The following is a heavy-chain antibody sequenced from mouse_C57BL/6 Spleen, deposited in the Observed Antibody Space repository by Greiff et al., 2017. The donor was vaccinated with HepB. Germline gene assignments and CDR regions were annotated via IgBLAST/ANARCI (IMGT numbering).Heavy chain of an antibody. Sequence: QVQLQQPGAELVMPGASVKLSCKASGYTFTSYWMHWVKQRPGQGLEWIGEIDPSDSYTNYNQKFKGKSTLTVDKSSSTAYMQLSSLTSEDSAVYYCAGIYYGNYGGKGFDDWGPGTTVTVSS. J-gene: IGHJ1*01. CDR1: GYTFTSYW. D-gene: IGHD2-1*01. CDR3: AGIYYGNYGGKGFDD. CDR2: IDPSDSYT. V-gene: IGHV1-69*01.